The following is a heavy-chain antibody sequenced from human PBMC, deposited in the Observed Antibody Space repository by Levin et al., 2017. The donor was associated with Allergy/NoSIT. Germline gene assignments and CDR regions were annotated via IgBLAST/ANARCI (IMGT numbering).Heavy chain of an antibody. V-gene: IGHV4-59*01. CDR2: IYYSGST. CDR3: AREGGGYSYGFDS. D-gene: IGHD5-18*01. J-gene: IGHJ4*02. Sequence: SETLSLTCTVSGGSISSYYWSWIRQPPGKGLEWIGYIYYSGSTNYNPSLKSRVTMSVDTSKTHFSLKLSSVTAADTAVYYCAREGGGYSYGFDSWGQGILVTVSS. CDR1: GGSISSYY.